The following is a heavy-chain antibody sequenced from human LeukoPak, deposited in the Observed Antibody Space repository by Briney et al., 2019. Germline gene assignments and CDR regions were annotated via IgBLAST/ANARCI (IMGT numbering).Heavy chain of an antibody. CDR2: IRYDGSNK. D-gene: IGHD1-1*01. V-gene: IGHV3-30*02. J-gene: IGHJ4*02. Sequence: GGSLRLSCVASGFTFSTYGMHWVRQAPGKGPEWVAFIRYDGSNKYYADSVKGRFTISRDNSKNTLYLQMNSLRAEDTAVYFCAKDKDPWKSTSISDFDYWGQGTLVTVSS. CDR3: AKDKDPWKSTSISDFDY. CDR1: GFTFSTYG.